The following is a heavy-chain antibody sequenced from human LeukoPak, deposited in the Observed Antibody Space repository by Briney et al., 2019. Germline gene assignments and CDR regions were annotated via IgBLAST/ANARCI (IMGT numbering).Heavy chain of an antibody. J-gene: IGHJ4*02. CDR3: ARDTPGEESH. CDR2: IKQDGSEK. D-gene: IGHD2-2*01. Sequence: PGGSLRLSCSASGFTFSAYWMSWVRQAPGKGLEWVANIKQDGSEKYYVDSVKGRFTISRDNAKNSLYLQMNSLRREDTAVYYCARDTPGEESHWGQGTLVTVSS. CDR1: GFTFSAYW. V-gene: IGHV3-7*01.